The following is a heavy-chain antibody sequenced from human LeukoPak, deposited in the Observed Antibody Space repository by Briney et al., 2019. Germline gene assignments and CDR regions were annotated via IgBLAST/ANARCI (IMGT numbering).Heavy chain of an antibody. CDR1: GFTFSSYA. J-gene: IGHJ4*02. D-gene: IGHD3-10*01. CDR3: AKSLLTMVRGTRVLDY. Sequence: GGSLRLSCAASGFTFSSYAMSWVRQAPGKGLEWVSAVSGSDGSTYYADSVKGRFTISRNNSKNTLYLQMNSLRAEDTAVYFCAKSLLTMVRGTRVLDYWGQGTLVTVSS. V-gene: IGHV3-23*01. CDR2: VSGSDGST.